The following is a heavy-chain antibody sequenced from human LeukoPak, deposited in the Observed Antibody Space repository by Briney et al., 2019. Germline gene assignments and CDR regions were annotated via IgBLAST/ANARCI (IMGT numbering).Heavy chain of an antibody. V-gene: IGHV4-59*01. CDR2: IYYSWST. CDR3: ARDRIVVVPAAYNWFDP. J-gene: IGHJ5*02. Sequence: SEALSLTCTGPGGSISSYYWSWIRQPPGKGLEWVGYIYYSWSTNFNRSLKDRVIIPVETSRNQFSLKLSSVTAADTAVYYCARDRIVVVPAAYNWFDPWGQGTLVSVSS. D-gene: IGHD2-2*01. CDR1: GGSISSYY.